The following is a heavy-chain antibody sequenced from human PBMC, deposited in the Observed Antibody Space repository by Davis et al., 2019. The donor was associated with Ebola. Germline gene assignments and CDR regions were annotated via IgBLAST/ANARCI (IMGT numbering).Heavy chain of an antibody. V-gene: IGHV3-48*03. D-gene: IGHD5-24*01. CDR3: ARDGYNPYYYYYYGMDV. J-gene: IGHJ6*02. Sequence: GESLKISCAASGFTFNKYEMNWVRQAPGKGLEWISYISDSGSTTYYTDSVKGRFTISRDNAKNSLYLQMNSLRAEDTAVYYCARDGYNPYYYYYYGMDVWGQGTTVTVSS. CDR1: GFTFNKYE. CDR2: ISDSGSTT.